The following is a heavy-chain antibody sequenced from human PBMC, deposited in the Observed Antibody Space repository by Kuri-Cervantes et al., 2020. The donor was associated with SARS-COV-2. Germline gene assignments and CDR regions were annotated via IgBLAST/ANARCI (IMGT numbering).Heavy chain of an antibody. CDR3: ARGSLRRITIFGVVITSYMDV. J-gene: IGHJ6*03. V-gene: IGHV1-8*01. CDR2: MNPNSGNT. D-gene: IGHD3-3*01. Sequence: ASVKVSCKASGYTFTSYDINWVRQATGQGLEWMGWMNPNSGNTGYAQKFQGRVTMTRNTSISTAYMELSSLRSEDTAVYYCARGSLRRITIFGVVITSYMDVWGKGTTVTVSS. CDR1: GYTFTSYD.